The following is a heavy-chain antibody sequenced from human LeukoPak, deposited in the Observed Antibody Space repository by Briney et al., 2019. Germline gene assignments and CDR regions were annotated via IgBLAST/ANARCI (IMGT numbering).Heavy chain of an antibody. Sequence: GGSLRLSCAASGFTFSNYWMLWVRQAPGMGLVWVSRIRSDGSDTTYADSVKGRFTISRDNAKNSLYLQMNSLRAEDTAVYYCARHLYSSSWSSPPFDYWGQGTLVTVSS. CDR2: IRSDGSDT. J-gene: IGHJ4*02. CDR1: GFTFSNYW. CDR3: ARHLYSSSWSSPPFDY. D-gene: IGHD6-13*01. V-gene: IGHV3-74*01.